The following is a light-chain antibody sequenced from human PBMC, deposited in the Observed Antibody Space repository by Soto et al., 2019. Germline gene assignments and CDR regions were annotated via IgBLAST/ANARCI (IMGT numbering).Light chain of an antibody. Sequence: VLTQPPGTLSLSPGERATLSCRASQNIATQFFTWYQQRPGQAPRVLIYGTFTRATGIPDRFSGSGSGTDFTLTISRLEPEDSAVYYCQQYSDSSGYTFGQGTKLEIK. CDR1: QNIATQF. J-gene: IGKJ2*01. V-gene: IGKV3-20*01. CDR3: QQYSDSSGYT. CDR2: GTF.